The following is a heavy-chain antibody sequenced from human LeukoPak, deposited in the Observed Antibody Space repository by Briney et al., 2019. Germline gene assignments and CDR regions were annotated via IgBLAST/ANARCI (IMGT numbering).Heavy chain of an antibody. CDR2: ISGSGGST. Sequence: GGSLRLSCAASGFTFSSYAMSWVRQAPGKGPEWVSAISGSGGSTYYADSVKGRFTISRDNSKNTLYLQMNSLRAEDTAVYYCAKANRYCSSTSCYEMLLDAFDIWGQGTMVTVSS. D-gene: IGHD2-2*01. CDR3: AKANRYCSSTSCYEMLLDAFDI. J-gene: IGHJ3*02. CDR1: GFTFSSYA. V-gene: IGHV3-23*01.